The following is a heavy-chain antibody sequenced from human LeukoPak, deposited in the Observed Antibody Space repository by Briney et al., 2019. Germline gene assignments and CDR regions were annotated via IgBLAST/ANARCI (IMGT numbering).Heavy chain of an antibody. J-gene: IGHJ3*02. CDR3: ASGNTGYDRDSFDI. CDR1: GGTISSGGYS. CDR2: IYHSGST. D-gene: IGHD5-12*01. V-gene: IGHV4-30-2*01. Sequence: SETLSLTCAVSGGTISSGGYSWSWVRQPPGEGLEWLGYIYHSGSTYYNPSLQSRVTISLDRSKNQFSLKLSSMTAADTAVYYCASGNTGYDRDSFDIWGQGTMVTVSS.